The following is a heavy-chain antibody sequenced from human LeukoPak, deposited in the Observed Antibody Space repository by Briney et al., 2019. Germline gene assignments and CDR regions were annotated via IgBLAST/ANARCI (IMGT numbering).Heavy chain of an antibody. CDR1: GYTFTGYY. V-gene: IGHV1-2*02. J-gene: IGHJ5*02. CDR3: ARGIGTMVRGGYNWFDP. Sequence: GASVKVSCKASGYTFTGYYMHWVRQAPGQGLEWMGWINPNSGGTNYAQKFQGRVTMTRDTSISTAYMELSGLRSDDTAVYYCARGIGTMVRGGYNWFDPWGQGTLVTVSS. CDR2: INPNSGGT. D-gene: IGHD3-10*01.